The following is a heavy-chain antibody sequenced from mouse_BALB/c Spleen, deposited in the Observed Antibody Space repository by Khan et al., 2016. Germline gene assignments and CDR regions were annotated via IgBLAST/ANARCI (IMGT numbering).Heavy chain of an antibody. CDR3: ARHSPYDYDGSLFAY. Sequence: EVELVESGGDLVKPGGSLQLSCAASGFTFSSYGMSWVRQTPDKRLEWVATISRGGSYTYCPDSVKGRFTISRDNAKNTLYMQMSSLKSEDTAMYYCARHSPYDYDGSLFAYWGQGTLVTVSA. CDR1: GFTFSSYG. CDR2: ISRGGSYT. D-gene: IGHD2-4*01. J-gene: IGHJ3*01. V-gene: IGHV5-6*01.